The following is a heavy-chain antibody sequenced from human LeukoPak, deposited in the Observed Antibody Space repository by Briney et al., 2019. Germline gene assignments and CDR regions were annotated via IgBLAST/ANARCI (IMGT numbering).Heavy chain of an antibody. J-gene: IGHJ4*02. CDR1: GYTFTGYY. Sequence: GASVKVSCKASGYTFTGYYMHWVRQAPGQGLEWMGWINPNSGGTNYAQKFQGRVTMTRDTSISTAYMELSSLRSEDTAVYYCARDSGSYVYDYWGQGTLVTVSS. CDR3: ARDSGSYVYDY. V-gene: IGHV1-2*02. D-gene: IGHD1-26*01. CDR2: INPNSGGT.